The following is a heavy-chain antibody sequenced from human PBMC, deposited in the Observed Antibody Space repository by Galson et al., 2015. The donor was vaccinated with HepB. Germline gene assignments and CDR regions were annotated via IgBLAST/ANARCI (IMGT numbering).Heavy chain of an antibody. Sequence: SLRLSCAASGFTFNNAWMTWVRQAPGKGLEWVGRIKSKTDGGTTDYVAPVKGRFTISRDDSKNTLYLQTNSLRTEDTAVYYCTTDPRIAAAGTRYYDLWGRGTLVTVSS. V-gene: IGHV3-15*01. CDR3: TTDPRIAAAGTRYYDL. CDR1: GFTFNNAW. J-gene: IGHJ2*01. CDR2: IKSKTDGGTT. D-gene: IGHD6-13*01.